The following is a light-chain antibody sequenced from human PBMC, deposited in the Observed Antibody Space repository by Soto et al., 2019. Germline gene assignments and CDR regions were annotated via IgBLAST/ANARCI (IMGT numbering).Light chain of an antibody. CDR1: QSVSSNN. J-gene: IGKJ3*01. Sequence: EIVMTQSPGTLSLSPGERATLSCRASQSVSSNNLAWYQQKPGQPPRLLIYGVSSRATDIPDRFSGSGSGTDFTLTISRLEPEDFAVYYCQQSGNSPLFTLGPGTKVDIK. CDR3: QQSGNSPLFT. CDR2: GVS. V-gene: IGKV3-20*01.